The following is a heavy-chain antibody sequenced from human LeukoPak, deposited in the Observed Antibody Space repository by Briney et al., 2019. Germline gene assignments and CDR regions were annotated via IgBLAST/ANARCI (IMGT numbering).Heavy chain of an antibody. Sequence: GGSLRLSCAASGFTFSSYGMHWVRQPPGKGLEWVGFVSYDGSKKFYADFVKGRFSISRDNSKNTLYVQMNSLGAEDTALYYCAKLGFDSSGSHSLVDYWGQGTPVSVSS. CDR1: GFTFSSYG. D-gene: IGHD3-22*01. J-gene: IGHJ4*02. V-gene: IGHV3-30*18. CDR2: VSYDGSKK. CDR3: AKLGFDSSGSHSLVDY.